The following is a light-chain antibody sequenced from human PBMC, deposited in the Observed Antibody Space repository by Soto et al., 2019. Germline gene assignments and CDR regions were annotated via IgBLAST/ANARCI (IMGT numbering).Light chain of an antibody. CDR1: QSVSSN. CDR2: GAS. Sequence: EIVMAQSPATLSVSPGERATLSCRASQSVSSNLAWYQQKRGQAPRLLIYGASSRATGIPARFSGSGSGTDFTLTISRLEPEDFAVYYCQQYNVWPPLFGQGTRLEIK. J-gene: IGKJ5*01. CDR3: QQYNVWPPL. V-gene: IGKV3-15*01.